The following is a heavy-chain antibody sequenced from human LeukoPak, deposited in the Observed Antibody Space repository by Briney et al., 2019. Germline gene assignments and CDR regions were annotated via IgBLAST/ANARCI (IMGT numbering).Heavy chain of an antibody. CDR3: ARAPTYGRIDY. D-gene: IGHD3-10*01. V-gene: IGHV4-34*01. CDR2: INHSGST. J-gene: IGHJ4*02. Sequence: SETLSHTCPVNGGSFSGYYWPWIRQPPEKGLDWIGEINHSGSTNYNPSLKSRVTISVDTSKNQFSLKLSSVTAADTAVYYCARAPTYGRIDYWGQGTLVTVSS. CDR1: GGSFSGYY.